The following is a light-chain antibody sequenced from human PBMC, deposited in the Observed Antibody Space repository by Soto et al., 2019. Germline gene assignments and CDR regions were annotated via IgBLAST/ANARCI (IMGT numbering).Light chain of an antibody. CDR3: QQYGSSPTT. Sequence: VLTYSLGTLSLSPGERATLSCRASQSVSSSYLAWYQQKPGQSPRLLIYGASSTATGIPDRVSGSGSGTDFTLTISKLEPEGFAVYYCQQYGSSPTTFGQGTKVDIK. V-gene: IGKV3-20*01. J-gene: IGKJ1*01. CDR2: GAS. CDR1: QSVSSSY.